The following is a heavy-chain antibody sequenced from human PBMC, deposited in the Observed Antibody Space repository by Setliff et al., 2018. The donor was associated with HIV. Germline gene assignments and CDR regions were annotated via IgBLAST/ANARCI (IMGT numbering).Heavy chain of an antibody. D-gene: IGHD1-26*01. Sequence: GESLKISCKASGYSFSDYWIGWVRQMPGKGLEWIGVIYPGDYVTRYGPSFQGQVSISADVSITTAYLQWSSLKASDTAMYYCTRRRRAPGTEDLEAYWGQGTLVTVSS. J-gene: IGHJ4*02. CDR1: GYSFSDYW. V-gene: IGHV5-51*01. CDR2: IYPGDYVT. CDR3: TRRRRAPGTEDLEAY.